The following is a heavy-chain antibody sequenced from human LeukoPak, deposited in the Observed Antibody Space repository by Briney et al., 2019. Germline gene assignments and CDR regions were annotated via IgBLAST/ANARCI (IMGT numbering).Heavy chain of an antibody. CDR2: IIPILGIA. Sequence: SVKVSCTAYGGTFSSYTISWVRQAPGQGLEWIGRIIPILGIANYAQKFQGRVTITADKSTSTAYMELSSLRSEDTAVYYCARGDGYSFDYWGQGTLVTVSS. CDR1: GGTFSSYT. V-gene: IGHV1-69*02. J-gene: IGHJ4*02. D-gene: IGHD5-24*01. CDR3: ARGDGYSFDY.